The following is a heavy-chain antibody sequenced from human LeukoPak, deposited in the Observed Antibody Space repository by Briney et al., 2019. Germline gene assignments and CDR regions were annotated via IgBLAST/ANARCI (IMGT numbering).Heavy chain of an antibody. J-gene: IGHJ4*02. Sequence: PGGSLRLSCVASGFTFSSYWMSWVRQAPGKGLEWVSAISGSGGSTYYADSVKGRFTISRDNSKNTLYLQMNSLRAEDTAVYYCANYDYVWGSSFWGQGTLVTVSS. CDR1: GFTFSSYW. D-gene: IGHD3-16*01. CDR3: ANYDYVWGSSF. CDR2: ISGSGGST. V-gene: IGHV3-23*01.